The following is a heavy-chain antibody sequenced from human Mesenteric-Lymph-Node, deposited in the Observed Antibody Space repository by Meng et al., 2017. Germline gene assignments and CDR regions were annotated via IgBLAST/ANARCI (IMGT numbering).Heavy chain of an antibody. D-gene: IGHD3-9*01. CDR3: AKGGTRDWLQRTFDF. J-gene: IGHJ4*02. V-gene: IGHV3-30*04. Sequence: GESLKISCAASGFTFSSYAMHWVRQAPGKGLEWVAVISYDGSNKYYADSVKGRFTVSRDNAKNTLYLQINSLRAEDTAVYYCAKGGTRDWLQRTFDFWGQGTLVTVSS. CDR2: ISYDGSNK. CDR1: GFTFSSYA.